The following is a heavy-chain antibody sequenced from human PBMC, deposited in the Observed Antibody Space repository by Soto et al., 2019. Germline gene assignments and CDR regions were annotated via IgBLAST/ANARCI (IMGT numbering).Heavy chain of an antibody. D-gene: IGHD1-26*01. CDR1: GGSFSGYY. Sequence: QVQLQQWGAGLLKPSETLSLTCAVYGGSFSGYYWSWIRQPPGKGLEWIGEINHSGSTNYNPSLKSRVTISVDTSKNQFSLKLISVTAAGTAVYYCASATIGGYFDYWGQGTLVTV. CDR2: INHSGST. J-gene: IGHJ4*02. V-gene: IGHV4-34*01. CDR3: ASATIGGYFDY.